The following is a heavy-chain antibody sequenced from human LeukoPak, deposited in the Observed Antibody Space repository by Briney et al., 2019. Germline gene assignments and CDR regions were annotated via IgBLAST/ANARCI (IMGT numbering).Heavy chain of an antibody. D-gene: IGHD1-26*01. CDR3: ARDSHEGSGTYHDY. V-gene: IGHV3-48*03. Sequence: GGSLRLSCAVSGFTLSSYEMSWGPQAPGEGLEWLSYIRSSGSTIYYADSVKGGFTISRDNAKNSLYLQMNSLRAEDTAVYYCARDSHEGSGTYHDYWGQGTLVTVSS. J-gene: IGHJ4*02. CDR1: GFTLSSYE. CDR2: IRSSGSTI.